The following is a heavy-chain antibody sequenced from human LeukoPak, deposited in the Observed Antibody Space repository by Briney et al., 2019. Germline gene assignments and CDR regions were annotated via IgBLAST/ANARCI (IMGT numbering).Heavy chain of an antibody. CDR2: IYYSGST. CDR1: VGSISTYY. D-gene: IGHD2-15*01. V-gene: IGHV4-59*01. Sequence: SETLSLTCTVSVGSISTYYWSWIRQPPGKGLEWIGYIYYSGSTNYNPSLKSRVIISVDTSKNQLYLKLTSVTAADTAVYYCARVQKDIVVVVAADPYDAFDIWGQGTMVTVSS. J-gene: IGHJ3*02. CDR3: ARVQKDIVVVVAADPYDAFDI.